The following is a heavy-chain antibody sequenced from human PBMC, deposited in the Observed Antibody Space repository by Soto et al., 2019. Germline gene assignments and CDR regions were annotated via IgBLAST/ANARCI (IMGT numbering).Heavy chain of an antibody. CDR2: VWYDGSNK. D-gene: IGHD2-21*01. J-gene: IGHJ3*02. Sequence: LRLSCRASGFIFSNYGMHWVRQAAGKGLEWVAVVWYDGSNKYYADSVKGRFTISRDNSKSTLYLQMSSLRAEDTALYYCARAGDTSLGIRELGAFDIWGQGTKVTVSS. V-gene: IGHV3-33*01. CDR3: ARAGDTSLGIRELGAFDI. CDR1: GFIFSNYG.